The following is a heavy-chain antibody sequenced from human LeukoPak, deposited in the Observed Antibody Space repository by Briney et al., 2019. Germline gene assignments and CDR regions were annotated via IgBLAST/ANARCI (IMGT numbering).Heavy chain of an antibody. CDR1: GGSISSGGYY. D-gene: IGHD3-22*01. V-gene: IGHV4-31*03. Sequence: PSQTLSLTCTVSGGSISSGGYYWSWIRQHPGKGLEWIGYIYYSGSTYYNPSLKSRVTISVDTSKNQFSLKLSSVTAADTAVYYCARGPYYYDSSGYYLGHFDYWGQGTLVTVSS. CDR2: IYYSGST. CDR3: ARGPYYYDSSGYYLGHFDY. J-gene: IGHJ4*02.